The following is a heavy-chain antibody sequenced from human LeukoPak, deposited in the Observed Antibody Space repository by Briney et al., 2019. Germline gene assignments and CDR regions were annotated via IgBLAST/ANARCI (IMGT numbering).Heavy chain of an antibody. CDR2: IHYSGST. D-gene: IGHD3-22*01. V-gene: IGHV4-59*01. Sequence: SETLSLTCIVSGGSIRNYYWNWIRQSPGKGLEWIGFIHYSGSTYYRPTLKSRVTMSVDTSKNQFSLKLTSVTAADTAVYYCARGGGSSGYLNHYYYGMDVWGRGPRSPSPQ. CDR1: GGSIRNYY. CDR3: ARGGGSSGYLNHYYYGMDV. J-gene: IGHJ6*01.